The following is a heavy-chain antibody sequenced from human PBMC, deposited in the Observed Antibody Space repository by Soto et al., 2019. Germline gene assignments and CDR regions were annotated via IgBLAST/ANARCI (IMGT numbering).Heavy chain of an antibody. D-gene: IGHD6-19*01. V-gene: IGHV4-31*03. CDR3: SRGVRGSSGWYVPKYYYYMDV. CDR1: GGSISSGGYY. J-gene: IGHJ6*03. CDR2: ICYSGST. Sequence: SETLSLTCTVSGGSISSGGYYWSWIRQHPGKGLEWIGYICYSGSTYYNPSLKSRVTISVDTSKNQFSLKLSSVTAADTAVYYCSRGVRGSSGWYVPKYYYYMDVWGKGTTVTVSS.